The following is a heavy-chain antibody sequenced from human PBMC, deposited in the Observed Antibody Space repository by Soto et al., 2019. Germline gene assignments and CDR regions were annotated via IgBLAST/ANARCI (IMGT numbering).Heavy chain of an antibody. V-gene: IGHV4-31*03. D-gene: IGHD4-17*01. CDR1: GGSISSGGYY. J-gene: IGHJ6*02. Sequence: QVQLQESGTGLVKPSQTLSLTCTVSGGSISSGGYYWSWIRQHPGQGLEWIGYISYSGSTYYNPSLKSRVTISVDTSKNQFSLKLSSVTAAETAVYYCARGQDYVLYYGMDVWGQGTTVTVSS. CDR3: ARGQDYVLYYGMDV. CDR2: ISYSGST.